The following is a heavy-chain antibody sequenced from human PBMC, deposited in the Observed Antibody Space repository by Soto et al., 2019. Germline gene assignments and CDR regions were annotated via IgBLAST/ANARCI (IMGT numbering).Heavy chain of an antibody. Sequence: GGSLRLSCAASGFTFSSYAMSWVRQAPGKGLEWVSAISGSGGSTYYADSVKGRFTISRGNSKNTLYLQMNSLRAEDTAVYYCAKEGPGIVVVAATRWFDPWGQGTLVTVSS. CDR3: AKEGPGIVVVAATRWFDP. D-gene: IGHD2-15*01. V-gene: IGHV3-23*01. CDR2: ISGSGGST. CDR1: GFTFSSYA. J-gene: IGHJ5*02.